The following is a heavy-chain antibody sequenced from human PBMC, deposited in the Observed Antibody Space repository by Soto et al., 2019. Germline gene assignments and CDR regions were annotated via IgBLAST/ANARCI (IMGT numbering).Heavy chain of an antibody. J-gene: IGHJ2*01. D-gene: IGHD4-17*01. V-gene: IGHV1-69*13. CDR2: IIPIFGTA. Sequence: GASVKVSCKASGGTFSSYAISWVRQAPGQGLEWMGGIIPIFGTANYAQKFQGRVTITADESTSTAYMELSSLRSEDTAVYYCASRVTNLDYGDYPISGAYWYFDLWGRGTLVTVSS. CDR3: ASRVTNLDYGDYPISGAYWYFDL. CDR1: GGTFSSYA.